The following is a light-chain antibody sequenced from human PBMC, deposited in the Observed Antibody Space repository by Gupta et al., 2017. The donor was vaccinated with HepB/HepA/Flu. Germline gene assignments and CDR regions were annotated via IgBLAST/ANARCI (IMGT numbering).Light chain of an antibody. CDR2: GAS. V-gene: IGKV3-20*01. CDR1: QSVSSSY. J-gene: IGKJ2*04. CDR3: QQYGSLPCS. Sequence: EIVLTQSPGTLSLSPGERATLSCRPSQSVSSSYLAWYQQNPGQAPRLLIYGASSRATGIPDRFSGSGSGTDFTLTISRLEPEDFSVYYCQQYGSLPCSFGQWTKLEIK.